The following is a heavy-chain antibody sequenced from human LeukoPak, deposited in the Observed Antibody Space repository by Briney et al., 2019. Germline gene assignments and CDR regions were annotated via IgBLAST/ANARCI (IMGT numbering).Heavy chain of an antibody. V-gene: IGHV5-51*01. J-gene: IGHJ6*03. CDR1: GYSFTSYW. Sequence: GESLKISCKGSGYSFTSYWIGWVRQMPGKGLELMGIIYPGDSDTSYRPSFQGQVTISADKSISTAYLQWCSLKASDTAMYYCARRVGEYCSSTSCSSYYYYYMDVWGKGTTATVSS. CDR2: IYPGDSDT. D-gene: IGHD2-2*01. CDR3: ARRVGEYCSSTSCSSYYYYYMDV.